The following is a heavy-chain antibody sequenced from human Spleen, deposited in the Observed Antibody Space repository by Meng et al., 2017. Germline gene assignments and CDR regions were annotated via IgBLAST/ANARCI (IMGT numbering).Heavy chain of an antibody. CDR2: ISGSGGST. D-gene: IGHD4-11*01. J-gene: IGHJ6*02. Sequence: GESLKISCAASGFTFSRYAMSWVRQAPGKGLEWVSAISGSGGSTYYADSVKGRFIISRDKSKNSLYLQMYSLRAADSALYYCAKASQSKNNYYAMDVWGQGTTVTVSS. V-gene: IGHV3-23*01. CDR3: AKASQSKNNYYAMDV. CDR1: GFTFSRYA.